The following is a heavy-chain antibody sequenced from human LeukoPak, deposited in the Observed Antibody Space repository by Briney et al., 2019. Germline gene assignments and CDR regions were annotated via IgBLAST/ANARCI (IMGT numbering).Heavy chain of an antibody. D-gene: IGHD3-3*01. J-gene: IGHJ4*02. CDR3: ARGGNIFWSGYYDYFDS. CDR1: GGSISSYY. CDR2: IYYSGST. Sequence: SETLSLTCTVSGGSISSYYWSWIRQPPGKGLERIGYIYYSGSTNYNPSLKSRVTMSVDASKNLLSLKVTSVGAADTAVYYCARGGNIFWSGYYDYFDSWGQGTLVIVSS. V-gene: IGHV4-59*12.